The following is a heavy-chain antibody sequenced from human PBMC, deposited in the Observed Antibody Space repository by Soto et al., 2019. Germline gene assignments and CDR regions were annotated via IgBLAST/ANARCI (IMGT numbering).Heavy chain of an antibody. CDR1: GGTFSTYA. Sequence: QVQLVQSGAEVKKPGSSVKVSCKAPGGTFSTYAISWVRQAPGQGLEWMGGVIPIFGTPKYAQKSQGRVTITADESTSTGYMELRSLRSEDTAVYYCARSQGGSSSLDIYYYYYYGMDVWGQGTTVTVSS. CDR3: ARSQGGSSSLDIYYYYYYGMDV. V-gene: IGHV1-69*01. CDR2: VIPIFGTP. J-gene: IGHJ6*02. D-gene: IGHD2-15*01.